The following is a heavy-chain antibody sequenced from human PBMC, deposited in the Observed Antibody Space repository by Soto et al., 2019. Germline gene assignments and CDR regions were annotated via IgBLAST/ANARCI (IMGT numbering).Heavy chain of an antibody. J-gene: IGHJ4*02. V-gene: IGHV3-74*01. D-gene: IGHD3-16*01. CDR3: VRTDASYDSSPPTYY. CDR1: GFSFSSYW. Sequence: GGSLRLSCAASGFSFSSYWMHWVRQAPGKGLEWVSRINSDGRNTNYADSVKGRFTISRDNAKNTLSLQMNSLRAEDTAVYLCVRTDASYDSSPPTYYWGQGTLVTVSS. CDR2: INSDGRNT.